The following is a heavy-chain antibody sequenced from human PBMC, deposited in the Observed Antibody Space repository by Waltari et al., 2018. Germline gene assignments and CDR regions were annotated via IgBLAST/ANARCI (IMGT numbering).Heavy chain of an antibody. Sequence: QVQLVQSGAEVKKPGASVKVSCKASGYTFTGYYMPWVRKAPGQGLEWMGWINPNSGGTNYAQKFQGRVTMTRDTSISTAYMELSRLRSDDTAVYYCARDRGNYDSSGYSDYWGQGTLVTVSS. CDR1: GYTFTGYY. CDR2: INPNSGGT. V-gene: IGHV1-2*02. CDR3: ARDRGNYDSSGYSDY. J-gene: IGHJ4*02. D-gene: IGHD3-22*01.